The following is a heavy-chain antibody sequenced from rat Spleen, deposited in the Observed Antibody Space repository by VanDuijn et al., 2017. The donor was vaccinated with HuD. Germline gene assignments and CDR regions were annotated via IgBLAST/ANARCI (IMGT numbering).Heavy chain of an antibody. CDR3: ARQDTSGYSNWFAY. CDR1: GFTFKNYD. Sequence: EVQLVESGGGLVQPGRSLEVSCVASGFTFKNYDMAWVRQAPTKGLEWVASISTGGGNTYYRDSVKGRFTISRDNAKNTLYLQMDSLRSEDTATYYCARQDTSGYSNWFAYWGQGTLVTVSS. J-gene: IGHJ3*01. D-gene: IGHD4-3*01. CDR2: ISTGGGNT. V-gene: IGHV5S13*01.